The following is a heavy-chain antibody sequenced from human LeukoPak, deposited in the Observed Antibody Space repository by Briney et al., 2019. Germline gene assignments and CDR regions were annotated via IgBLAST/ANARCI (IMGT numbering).Heavy chain of an antibody. V-gene: IGHV3-74*01. CDR3: ARDRPFSGSYLGFDP. CDR1: GFSISDYW. D-gene: IGHD1-26*01. Sequence: GGSLRLSCAASGFSISDYWMHWVRHAPGKGLVWVSRINSDGSDTTYADSVKGRFTISRGNAKNMLYLQMSSLTAEDTAVYYCARDRPFSGSYLGFDPWGQGTLVTVSS. J-gene: IGHJ5*02. CDR2: INSDGSDT.